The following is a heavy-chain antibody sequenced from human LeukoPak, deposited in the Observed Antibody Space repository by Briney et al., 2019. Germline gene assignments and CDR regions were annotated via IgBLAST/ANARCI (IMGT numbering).Heavy chain of an antibody. CDR2: IDQDGSEK. J-gene: IGHJ4*02. V-gene: IGHV3-7*01. CDR3: ARCREFWSGHFGMDYFDS. D-gene: IGHD3-3*01. Sequence: GGSLRLSCAASEFTFSTYWMSWVRQAPGKGLEWVDTIDQDGSEKDYVDSVKGRFTISRDNARNSLFLQLNSLRGEDTGVYFCARCREFWSGHFGMDYFDSWGLGALVTVSS. CDR1: EFTFSTYW.